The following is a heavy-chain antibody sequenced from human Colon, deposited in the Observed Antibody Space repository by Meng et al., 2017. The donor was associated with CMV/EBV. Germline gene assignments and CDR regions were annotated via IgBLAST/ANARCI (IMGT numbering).Heavy chain of an antibody. D-gene: IGHD3-16*01. CDR1: GFTFRSYS. CDR3: AASDTNGMYVDRIF. J-gene: IGHJ4*02. Sequence: GESLKISCAASGFTFRSYSMNWVRQPPGKGLEWVSFISGTAGVTQFIDSVKGRFTISRDNSKNTVYLQMNSLRAEDTAIYYCAASDTNGMYVDRIFWGQGTLVTVSS. V-gene: IGHV3-23*01. CDR2: ISGTAGVT.